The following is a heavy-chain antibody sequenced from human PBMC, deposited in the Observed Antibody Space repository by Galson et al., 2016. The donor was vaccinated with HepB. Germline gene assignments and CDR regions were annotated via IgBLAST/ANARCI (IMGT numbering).Heavy chain of an antibody. D-gene: IGHD3-3*01. CDR2: IYWDDDK. J-gene: IGHJ4*02. Sequence: PALVKPTQTLTLTCTFSGFLLSTSGVGVGWIRQPPGKALEWLALIYWDDDKRYSPSLKTRVTITRDTPEKQVVLTMTNMDPVDTATYYSAHMTKSQYGFWSGYATFDYWSQGILVTVSS. V-gene: IGHV2-5*02. CDR3: AHMTKSQYGFWSGYATFDY. CDR1: GFLLSTSGVG.